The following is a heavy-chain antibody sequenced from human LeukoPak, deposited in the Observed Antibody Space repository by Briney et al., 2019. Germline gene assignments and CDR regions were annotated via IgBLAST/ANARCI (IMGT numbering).Heavy chain of an antibody. D-gene: IGHD6-13*01. CDR3: ASSSSRLGVWFY. Sequence: ASVKVSCKASGYTFTGYYMHWGRQAPGQGLEWMGWINPNSGGTNYAQKFQGRVTMTRDTSISTGYMELSRLRSDDTAVYYCASSSSRLGVWFYWGQGTLVTVSP. V-gene: IGHV1-2*02. CDR2: INPNSGGT. J-gene: IGHJ4*02. CDR1: GYTFTGYY.